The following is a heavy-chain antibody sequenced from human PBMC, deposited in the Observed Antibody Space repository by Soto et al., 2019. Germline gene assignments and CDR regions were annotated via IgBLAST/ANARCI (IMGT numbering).Heavy chain of an antibody. D-gene: IGHD3-10*01. CDR3: ARVMVRGVLDY. Sequence: EVQLVESGGGLVQPGGSLILSCAASGFTFSSYSMNWVRQAPGKGLEWVSYISSSSSTIYYADSVKGRFTISRDNAKNSLYLQMNSLRAEDTAVYYCARVMVRGVLDYWGQGTLVTVSS. J-gene: IGHJ4*02. CDR1: GFTFSSYS. CDR2: ISSSSSTI. V-gene: IGHV3-48*01.